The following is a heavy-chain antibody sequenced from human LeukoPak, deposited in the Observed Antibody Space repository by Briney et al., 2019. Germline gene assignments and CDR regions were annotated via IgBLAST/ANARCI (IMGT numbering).Heavy chain of an antibody. CDR3: ARGRITIFGVNNWFDP. CDR2: ISTSSSYI. CDR1: GFTFSSHS. D-gene: IGHD3-3*01. Sequence: GGSLRLSCAASGFTFSSHSMNWVRQAPGKGLEWVSSISTSSSYIYYADSVKGRFTISRDNAKNSLYLQMNSLRAEDTAVYYCARGRITIFGVNNWFDPWGQGTLVTVSS. V-gene: IGHV3-21*01. J-gene: IGHJ5*02.